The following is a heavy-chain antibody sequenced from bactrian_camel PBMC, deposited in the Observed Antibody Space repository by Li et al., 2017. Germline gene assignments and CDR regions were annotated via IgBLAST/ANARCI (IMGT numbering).Heavy chain of an antibody. V-gene: IGHV3S31*01. CDR2: IHSGGSTT. Sequence: VQLVESGGGLVQPGGSLGLSCKVSGFTFSNHAMSWVRQAPGKGLEWISVIHSGGSTTFYADSVKGRFTLSRDDAKNELYLQLNSLKTEDTAMYYCATGAPHRWGQGTQVTVS. CDR1: GFTFSNHA. J-gene: IGHJ4*01. CDR3: ATGAPHR. D-gene: IGHD7*01.